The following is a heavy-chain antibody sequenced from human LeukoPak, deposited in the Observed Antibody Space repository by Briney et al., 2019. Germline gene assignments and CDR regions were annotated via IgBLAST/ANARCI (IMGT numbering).Heavy chain of an antibody. V-gene: IGHV4-61*01. CDR1: GYSISSGYY. Sequence: PSETLSLTCTVSGYSISSGYYWSWIRQPPGKGLEWIGYIYYSGSTNYNPSLKSRVTISVDTSKNQFSLKLSSVTAADTAVYYCAGNPSYYYYYMDVWGKGTTVTVSS. CDR3: AGNPSYYYYYMDV. J-gene: IGHJ6*03. CDR2: IYYSGST.